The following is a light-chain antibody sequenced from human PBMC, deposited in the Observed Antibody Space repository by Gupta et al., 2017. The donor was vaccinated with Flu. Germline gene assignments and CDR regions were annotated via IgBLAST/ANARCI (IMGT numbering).Light chain of an antibody. CDR1: ALPKKY. CDR2: EDT. J-gene: IGLJ2*01. V-gene: IGLV3-10*01. CDR3: YSTDSSTNHPV. Sequence: SYELTQPPSVSVSPGQTARITCSGDALPKKYAYWYQQKSGQAPVLLIYEDTKRPSEIPERFSGSSSGTMATLTVSGAQVDDEADYFCYSTDSSTNHPVFGRGTKLTAL.